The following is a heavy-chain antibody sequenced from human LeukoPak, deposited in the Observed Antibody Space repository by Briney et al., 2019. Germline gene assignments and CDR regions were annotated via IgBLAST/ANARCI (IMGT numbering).Heavy chain of an antibody. J-gene: IGHJ3*02. Sequence: PGGSLRLSCAASGFTFSSYAMSWVRQAPGKGLEWVSAISGSGGSTYYADSVKGRFTISRDNSKNTLYLQMNSLRAEDTAVYYCARETNKDPYCGGDCGPSRRAFDIWGQGTMVTVSS. CDR1: GFTFSSYA. CDR2: ISGSGGST. D-gene: IGHD2-21*02. CDR3: ARETNKDPYCGGDCGPSRRAFDI. V-gene: IGHV3-23*01.